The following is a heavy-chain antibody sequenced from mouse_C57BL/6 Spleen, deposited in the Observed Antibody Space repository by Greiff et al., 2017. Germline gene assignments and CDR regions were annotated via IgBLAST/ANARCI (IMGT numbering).Heavy chain of an antibody. Sequence: QVQLQQPGAELVKPGASVTMSCKASGYTFTSYWITWVKQRPGQGLEWIGDIYPGSGSTNYNEKFKGKATLTVDTSSSTAYMQLSSLTSEDSAVYYCARKYYYSSSYYWYFDVWGTGTTVTVSA. D-gene: IGHD1-1*01. CDR1: GYTFTSYW. CDR3: ARKYYYSSSYYWYFDV. J-gene: IGHJ1*03. V-gene: IGHV1-55*01. CDR2: IYPGSGST.